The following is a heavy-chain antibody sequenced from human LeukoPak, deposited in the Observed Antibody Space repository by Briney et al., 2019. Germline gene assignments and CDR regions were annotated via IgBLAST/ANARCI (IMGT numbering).Heavy chain of an antibody. V-gene: IGHV3-23*01. CDR1: GFTFGSYA. J-gene: IGHJ4*02. Sequence: GGSLRLSCAASGFTFGSYAMSWVRQAPGKGLEWVSSISGSGGSTYYADSVKGRLTISRDNSKNTLYLQVNSLRAEDTAVYYCAKEKALVVITYFDYWGQGTLVTVSS. D-gene: IGHD3-22*01. CDR2: ISGSGGST. CDR3: AKEKALVVITYFDY.